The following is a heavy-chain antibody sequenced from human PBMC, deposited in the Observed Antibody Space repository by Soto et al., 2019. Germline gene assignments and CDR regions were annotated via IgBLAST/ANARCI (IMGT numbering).Heavy chain of an antibody. V-gene: IGHV1-2*04. CDR3: ARGITDGSSSRWAGHYYYYGMDV. D-gene: IGHD6-13*01. CDR2: INPNSGGT. J-gene: IGHJ6*04. CDR1: GHTFTGYY. Sequence: ASVKVSCKASGHTFTGYYMHWVRQAPGQGLEWMGWINPNSGGTNYAQKFQGWVTMTRDTSISTAYMELSRLRSDDTAVYYCARGITDGSSSRWAGHYYYYGMDVWGKGTKVT.